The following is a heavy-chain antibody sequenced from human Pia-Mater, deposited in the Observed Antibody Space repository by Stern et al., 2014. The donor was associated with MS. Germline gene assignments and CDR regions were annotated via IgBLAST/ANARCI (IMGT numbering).Heavy chain of an antibody. Sequence: QVQLVESGAEVKKPGSSVKVSCKTSGGSLSSYGISWVRQAPGHGLEWMGGIIPIFGTTNYAQQFQGRVTITADTATNIAYMDLSSLRSEDTAVYYCASSLIPPTQYNYYGMDVWGQGTTVTVTS. CDR2: IIPIFGTT. D-gene: IGHD2-15*01. CDR3: ASSLIPPTQYNYYGMDV. CDR1: GGSLSSYG. V-gene: IGHV1-69*06. J-gene: IGHJ6*02.